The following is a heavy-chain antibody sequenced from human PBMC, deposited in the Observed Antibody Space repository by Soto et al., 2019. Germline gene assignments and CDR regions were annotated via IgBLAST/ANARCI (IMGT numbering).Heavy chain of an antibody. J-gene: IGHJ5*02. D-gene: IGHD3-22*01. Sequence: QLLLQESGPGLVKPSETLSLTCTVSGGSILDSTYYWAWIRQSPGKGLEWIGTIFYSGGTFYTPSIQSRVTTSVDTSNTPCSLKLSSVTAADTAVYYCARQASGYSYGRFDPWGQGTLVTVSS. V-gene: IGHV4-39*01. CDR3: ARQASGYSYGRFDP. CDR2: IFYSGGT. CDR1: GGSILDSTYY.